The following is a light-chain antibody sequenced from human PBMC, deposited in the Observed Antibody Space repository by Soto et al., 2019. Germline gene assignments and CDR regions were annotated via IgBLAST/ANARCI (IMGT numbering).Light chain of an antibody. CDR1: QGISSY. CDR2: AAS. J-gene: IGKJ5*01. V-gene: IGKV1-9*01. Sequence: DIQLTQSPSSLSASVGDRVTSTCRASQGISSYLAWYQQKPGKAPKLLIYAASTLQSGVPSRFSGSGSGTDFTLTISSLQPEDFATYYCQQLNSYPLFGQGTRLEIK. CDR3: QQLNSYPL.